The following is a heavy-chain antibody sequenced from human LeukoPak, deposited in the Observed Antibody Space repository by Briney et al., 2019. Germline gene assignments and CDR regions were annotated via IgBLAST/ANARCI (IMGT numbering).Heavy chain of an antibody. CDR3: GREVPRGATILDY. J-gene: IGHJ4*02. V-gene: IGHV3-7*04. CDR1: EFTFSSYW. D-gene: IGHD1-26*01. Sequence: GGSLRLSCAASEFTFSSYWMSWVRQAPGKGLEWVANIKEDGSEKYYVDSVKGRFTISRDNAKNSLYLQMNSLRAEDTAIYYCGREVPRGATILDYWGQGTLVTVSS. CDR2: IKEDGSEK.